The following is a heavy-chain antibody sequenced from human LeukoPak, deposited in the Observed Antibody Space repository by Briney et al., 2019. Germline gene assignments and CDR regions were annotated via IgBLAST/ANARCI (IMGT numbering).Heavy chain of an antibody. Sequence: VHVSCKASGGTFSRYTISGLGQAPGQGLEWMGRIIPILGIANYAQKLQGRVTNTPDKSTSPADMALSRLRSQETAVYYCASIVGATTGEYWGQGTLVTVSS. CDR2: IIPILGIA. V-gene: IGHV1-69*02. J-gene: IGHJ4*02. D-gene: IGHD1-26*01. CDR1: GGTFSRYT. CDR3: ASIVGATTGEY.